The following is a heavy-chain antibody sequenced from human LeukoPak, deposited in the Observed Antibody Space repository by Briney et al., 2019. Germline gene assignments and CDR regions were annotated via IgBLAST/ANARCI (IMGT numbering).Heavy chain of an antibody. CDR3: ARLAKVRVRWFDP. V-gene: IGHV4-39*01. CDR1: VGSISSSSYY. D-gene: IGHD3-10*01. Sequence: PSQTLSLTCTVSVGSISSSSYYWGWIRQPPGKGLELIGSIYYSGSTYYNPSLKSRVTISVDTSKNQYSLKLSSVTAADTAVYYCARLAKVRVRWFDPWGQGTLVTDSS. CDR2: IYYSGST. J-gene: IGHJ5*02.